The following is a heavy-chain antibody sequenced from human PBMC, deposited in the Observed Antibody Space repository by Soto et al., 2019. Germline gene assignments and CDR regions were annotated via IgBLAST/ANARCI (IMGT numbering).Heavy chain of an antibody. CDR3: AKKVNSGPGSQYFDY. J-gene: IGHJ4*02. CDR2: FRTGGDDGTT. D-gene: IGHD3-10*01. CDR1: GFTFSSYS. Sequence: CAASGFTFSSYSMSWVRQAPGKGLEWVSGFRTGGDDGTTYYADSVKGRFTISRDNSKNTLFLQMNSLRAEDTAIYYCAKKVNSGPGSQYFDYWGQGTLVTVSS. V-gene: IGHV3-23*01.